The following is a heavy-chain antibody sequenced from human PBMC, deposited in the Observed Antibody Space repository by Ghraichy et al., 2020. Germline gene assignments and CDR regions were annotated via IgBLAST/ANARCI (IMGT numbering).Heavy chain of an antibody. Sequence: GVLRLSCAASGFAYSSYWMNWVRQAPGKGLEWVAYIKYDGSAEYYVDSVKGRFAISRDNTKNSLFLQMNSLRAEDTAVYYCARGWGRFDYWGQGTLVTVSS. V-gene: IGHV3-7*01. D-gene: IGHD2-21*02. J-gene: IGHJ4*02. CDR2: IKYDGSAE. CDR3: ARGWGRFDY. CDR1: GFAYSSYW.